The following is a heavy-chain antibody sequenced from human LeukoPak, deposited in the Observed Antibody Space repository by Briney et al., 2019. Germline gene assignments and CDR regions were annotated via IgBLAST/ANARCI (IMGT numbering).Heavy chain of an antibody. J-gene: IGHJ6*03. V-gene: IGHV4-34*01. Sequence: SETLSLTCAVYGGSFSGYYWSWIRQPPGKGLEWIGEINHSGSTNYNPSLKSRVTISVDTSKNQFSLKLSSVTAADTAVDYCAREPWNYYYYYMDVWGKGTTVTVSS. CDR1: GGSFSGYY. CDR3: AREPWNYYYYYMDV. CDR2: INHSGST.